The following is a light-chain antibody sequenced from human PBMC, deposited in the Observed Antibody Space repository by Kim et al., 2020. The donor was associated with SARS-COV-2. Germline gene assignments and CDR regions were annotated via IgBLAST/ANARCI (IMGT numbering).Light chain of an antibody. V-gene: IGKV3-20*01. CDR3: QQYDSSPLT. CDR1: QSVSNSY. CDR2: GAS. Sequence: EIVLTQSPGTLSLSPGERATLSCRASQSVSNSYLAWYQQKPGQAPRLLIYGASSRATGIPDRFSGSGSGTDFTFSISRLEPEDFAVYYCQQYDSSPLTFGGGTKVDIK. J-gene: IGKJ4*01.